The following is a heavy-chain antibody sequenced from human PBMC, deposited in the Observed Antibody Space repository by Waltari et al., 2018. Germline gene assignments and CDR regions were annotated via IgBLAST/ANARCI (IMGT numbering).Heavy chain of an antibody. J-gene: IGHJ4*02. CDR3: ARDGTRGVDTAMANY. D-gene: IGHD5-18*01. V-gene: IGHV3-30*01. CDR1: GFTFSSYA. CDR2: ISNDGSNK. Sequence: QVQLVESGGGVVQPGRSLRLSCAASGFTFSSYAMHWVRQAPGKGLDGVAVISNDGSNKYYADSVKGRFTISRDNSKNTLYLQMNSLRAEDTAVYYCARDGTRGVDTAMANYWGQGTLVTVSS.